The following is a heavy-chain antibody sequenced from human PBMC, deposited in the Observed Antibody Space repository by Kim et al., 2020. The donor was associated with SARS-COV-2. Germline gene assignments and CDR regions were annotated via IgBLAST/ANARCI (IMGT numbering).Heavy chain of an antibody. CDR1: GFTFSTYA. CDR3: ANTPWGRHGTPD. D-gene: IGHD3-16*01. Sequence: GGSLRLSCAASGFTFSTYAMSWVRQAPGKGLEWVSSVLASGSATFYADSVKGRFTISRDNSKNTLYLQMDSLRADDTAIYYCANTPWGRHGTPDWGQGTLVTVSS. J-gene: IGHJ4*02. CDR2: VLASGSAT. V-gene: IGHV3-23*01.